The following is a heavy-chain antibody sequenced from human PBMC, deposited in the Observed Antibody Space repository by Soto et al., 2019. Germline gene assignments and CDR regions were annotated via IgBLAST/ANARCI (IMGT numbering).Heavy chain of an antibody. D-gene: IGHD2-8*02. V-gene: IGHV3-33*01. CDR3: ARDRHTFTVRYYSGMDV. CDR2: IWYDGSNK. Sequence: GGSLRLSCAASGFTFSSYGMHWVRQAPGKGLEWVAVIWYDGSNKYYADSVKGRLTISRDNSKNTLYLQMNSLRAEDTAVYYCARDRHTFTVRYYSGMDVWGQGTTVTVSS. CDR1: GFTFSSYG. J-gene: IGHJ6*02.